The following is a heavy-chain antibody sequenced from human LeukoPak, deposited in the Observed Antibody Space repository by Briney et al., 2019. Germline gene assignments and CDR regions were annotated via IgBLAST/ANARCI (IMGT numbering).Heavy chain of an antibody. J-gene: IGHJ4*02. V-gene: IGHV3-30*02. CDR2: IRFDGSNK. D-gene: IGHD6-19*01. CDR1: GFTFSTSG. Sequence: GGFLRLSCAASGFTFSTSGMHWVRQAPGKGLEWVAFIRFDGSNKYYADSVKGRFTISRDNSKNALYLQMNSLRAEDTAVYYCAIHRGYTSSFDYWGQGTLVTVSS. CDR3: AIHRGYTSSFDY.